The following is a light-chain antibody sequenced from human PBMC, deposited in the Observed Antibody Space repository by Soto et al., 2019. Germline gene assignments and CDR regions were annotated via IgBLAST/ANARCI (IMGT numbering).Light chain of an antibody. J-gene: IGKJ2*01. V-gene: IGKV3-20*01. CDR3: QQYGSSSYT. CDR2: AAS. CDR1: QSISSSY. Sequence: ESVLTQSPGTLSLSPGERATLSCRASQSISSSYLAWYQQKPGQAPRLLTYAASSRATGIPDRFSGSGSGTDFTLTISRLEPEDFAVYYCQQYGSSSYTFGQGNQLEIK.